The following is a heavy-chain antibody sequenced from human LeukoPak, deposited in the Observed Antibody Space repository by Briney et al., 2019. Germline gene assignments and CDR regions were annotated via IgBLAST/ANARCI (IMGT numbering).Heavy chain of an antibody. Sequence: ASVKVSCKASGYTFTSYYMHWVRQAPGQGLEWMGIINPSGGSTSYAQKFQGRVTMTRDTSTSTVYMELSSLRSEDTAVYYCARDPSVRGVIYYMDVWGKGTTVTISS. V-gene: IGHV1-46*01. CDR1: GYTFTSYY. CDR2: INPSGGST. D-gene: IGHD3-10*02. CDR3: ARDPSVRGVIYYMDV. J-gene: IGHJ6*03.